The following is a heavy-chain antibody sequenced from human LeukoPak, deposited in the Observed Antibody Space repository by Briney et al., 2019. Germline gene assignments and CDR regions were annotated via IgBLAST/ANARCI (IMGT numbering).Heavy chain of an antibody. CDR3: ARHQHAGREHYYGIDV. CDR1: GGSISSGGYY. D-gene: IGHD1-26*01. Sequence: SETLSLTCTVSGGSISSGGYYWSWIRQHPGKGLEWIGYIYYSGSTYYNPSLKSRVTISVDTSKNQFSLKLSSVTAADTAVYYCARHQHAGREHYYGIDVWGQGTTVSVSS. V-gene: IGHV4-31*03. J-gene: IGHJ6*02. CDR2: IYYSGST.